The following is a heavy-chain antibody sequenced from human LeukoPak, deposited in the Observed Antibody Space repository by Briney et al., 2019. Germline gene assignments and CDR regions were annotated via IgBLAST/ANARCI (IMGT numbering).Heavy chain of an antibody. J-gene: IGHJ1*01. Sequence: SETLSLTCAVYGGSFSGYYWSWIRQPPGKGLEWIGEINHTGSTYYNPSLKSRLTMDVDTSKNQFSLKLSSVTAADTAVYYCARHGYCSSTSCSTEYFQHWGQGTLVTVSS. CDR1: GGSFSGYY. CDR2: INHTGST. CDR3: ARHGYCSSTSCSTEYFQH. D-gene: IGHD2-2*03. V-gene: IGHV4-34*01.